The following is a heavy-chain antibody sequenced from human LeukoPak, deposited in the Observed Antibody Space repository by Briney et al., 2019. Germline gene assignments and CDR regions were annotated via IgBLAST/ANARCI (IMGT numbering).Heavy chain of an antibody. V-gene: IGHV4-34*01. CDR2: INHSGST. CDR3: ARHYTYCSSGSCYPQEFDY. Sequence: SETLSLTCTVYGGSFSGYYWSWIRQPPGKGLEWIGEINHSGSTNYNPSLKSQVTISVDTSKNQFSLKLSSVTAADTAVYYCARHYTYCSSGSCYPQEFDYWGQGTLVTVSS. J-gene: IGHJ4*02. CDR1: GGSFSGYY. D-gene: IGHD2-15*01.